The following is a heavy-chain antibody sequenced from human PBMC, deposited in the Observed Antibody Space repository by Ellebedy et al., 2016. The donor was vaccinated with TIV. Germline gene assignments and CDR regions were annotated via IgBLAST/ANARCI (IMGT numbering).Heavy chain of an antibody. D-gene: IGHD4-23*01. CDR3: TREARWGNWYFDL. V-gene: IGHV3-30*03. Sequence: GESLKISCAASGFIFNRYGIQWVRQAPGKGLEWIGVIASDGGATVYPDFVRGRFTLSRDNSRNTVYLQMNSLSPDDTAVYYCTREARWGNWYFDLWGRGTLVAVST. J-gene: IGHJ2*01. CDR2: IASDGGAT. CDR1: GFIFNRYG.